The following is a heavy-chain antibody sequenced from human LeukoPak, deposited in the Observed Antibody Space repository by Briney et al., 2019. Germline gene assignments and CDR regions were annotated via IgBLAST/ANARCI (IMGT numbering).Heavy chain of an antibody. V-gene: IGHV3-48*04. Sequence: GGSLRLSCAASGFTFSSYAMHWVRQAPGKGLEWVSYISSSGSTIYYADSVKGRFTISRDNAKNSLYLQMNSLRAEDTAVYYCARVHSSSWSYFDYWGQGTLVTVSS. CDR3: ARVHSSSWSYFDY. CDR1: GFTFSSYA. CDR2: ISSSGSTI. J-gene: IGHJ4*02. D-gene: IGHD6-13*01.